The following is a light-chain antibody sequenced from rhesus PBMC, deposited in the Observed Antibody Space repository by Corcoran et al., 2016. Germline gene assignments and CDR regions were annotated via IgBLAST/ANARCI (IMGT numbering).Light chain of an antibody. V-gene: IGKV1-74*01. CDR3: QHGYGTPFT. J-gene: IGKJ3*01. CDR1: ENVNNY. Sequence: DIQMTQSPSSLSASVGDRVTITCRASENVNNYLNWYQQKPGKAPKLLNYTASTLQSGVPSRFSGSGSGTDYTFTISSLQPEDVATYYCQHGYGTPFTFGPGTKLDIK. CDR2: TAS.